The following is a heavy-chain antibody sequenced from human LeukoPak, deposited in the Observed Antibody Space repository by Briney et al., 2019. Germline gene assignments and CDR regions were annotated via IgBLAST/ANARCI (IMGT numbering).Heavy chain of an antibody. Sequence: ASVKVSCKASGYTFTSYDVNWVRQATGQGPEWMGWMNPNSGNTGYAQKFQGRVTMTRNTSMSTAYMELSSLRSEDTAVYYCARGQSGYYDILTGYYRTSNWFDPWGQGTLVTVSS. CDR2: MNPNSGNT. J-gene: IGHJ5*02. CDR3: ARGQSGYYDILTGYYRTSNWFDP. D-gene: IGHD3-9*01. V-gene: IGHV1-8*01. CDR1: GYTFTSYD.